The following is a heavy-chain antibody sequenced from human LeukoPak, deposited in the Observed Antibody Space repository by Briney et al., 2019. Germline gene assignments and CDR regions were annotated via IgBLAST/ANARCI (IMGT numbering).Heavy chain of an antibody. J-gene: IGHJ5*02. Sequence: PSETLSLTCTVSGGSISSSSYYRGWIRQPPGKGLEWIGSIYYSGSTYYNPSLKSRVTISVDTSKNQFSLKLSSVTAADTAVYYCARSVPIAAAGTDWFDPWGQGTLVTVPS. CDR3: ARSVPIAAAGTDWFDP. CDR1: GGSISSSSYY. D-gene: IGHD6-13*01. V-gene: IGHV4-39*01. CDR2: IYYSGST.